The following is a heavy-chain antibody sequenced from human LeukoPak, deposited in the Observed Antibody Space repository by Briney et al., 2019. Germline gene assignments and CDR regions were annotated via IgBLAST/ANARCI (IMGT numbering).Heavy chain of an antibody. CDR2: IRGGGDTK. CDR1: GFTFSNYA. CDR3: SGDPNGDYVGAFDM. D-gene: IGHD4-17*01. Sequence: GEFLRLSCTASGFTFSNYAMTWVRQAPGKGLEWVASIRGGGDTKYYADSVKGRFTISRDNSKNTLFLQMNSLRGEDTAVYYCSGDPNGDYVGAFDMWGPGTMVTVSS. V-gene: IGHV3-23*01. J-gene: IGHJ3*02.